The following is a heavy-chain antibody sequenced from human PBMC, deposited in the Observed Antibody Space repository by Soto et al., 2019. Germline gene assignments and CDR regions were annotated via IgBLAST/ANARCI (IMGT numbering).Heavy chain of an antibody. CDR1: GFSFSNYA. Sequence: QVQLVESGGGVVQPGGSLRLSCAASGFSFSNYAMNWVRQAPDKGLEWVALISYEGSAQYYADSVKGRFTSSRDNSKNTLYLQLNSQRVEYTVMYYCTKGGGSRSGWSEYWGQGTLVTVPS. D-gene: IGHD6-19*01. V-gene: IGHV3-30*18. J-gene: IGHJ4*02. CDR2: ISYEGSAQ. CDR3: TKGGGSRSGWSEY.